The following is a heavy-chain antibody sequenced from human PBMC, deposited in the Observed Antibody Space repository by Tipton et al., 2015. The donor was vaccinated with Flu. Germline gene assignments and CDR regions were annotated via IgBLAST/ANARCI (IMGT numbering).Heavy chain of an antibody. J-gene: IGHJ3*02. V-gene: IGHV1-2*02. Sequence: QLVQSGAEVKKPGAPVKVSCKASGYTFTGYYMHWVRQAPGQGLEWMGWINPNSGGTNYAQKFQGRVTMTRDTSISTAYMELSRLRSDDTAVYYCAREVYYYDSSGDDAFDIWGQGTMVTVSS. CDR1: GYTFTGYY. CDR2: INPNSGGT. CDR3: AREVYYYDSSGDDAFDI. D-gene: IGHD3-22*01.